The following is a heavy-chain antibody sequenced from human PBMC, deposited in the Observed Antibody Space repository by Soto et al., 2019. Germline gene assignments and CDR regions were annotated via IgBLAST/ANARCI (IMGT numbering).Heavy chain of an antibody. CDR3: ARVARWLQLDYYYYGMDV. D-gene: IGHD5-12*01. V-gene: IGHV4-30-4*01. Sequence: PSETLSLTCTVSGGSISSGDYYWSWIRQPPGKGLEWIGYIYYSGSTYYNPSLKSRVTISVGTSKNQFSLKLSSVTAADTAVYYCARVARWLQLDYYYYGMDVWGQGTTVTVS. J-gene: IGHJ6*02. CDR2: IYYSGST. CDR1: GGSISSGDYY.